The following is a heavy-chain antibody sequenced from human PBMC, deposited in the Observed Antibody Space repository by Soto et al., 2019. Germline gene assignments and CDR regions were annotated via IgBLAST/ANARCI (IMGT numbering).Heavy chain of an antibody. D-gene: IGHD3-10*01. V-gene: IGHV6-1*01. CDR1: GDSVSSNSAA. CDR2: TYYRSKWYN. Sequence: SQTLSLTCAISGDSVSSNSAAWNWIRQSPSRGLEWLGRTYYRSKWYNDYAVSVKSRITINPDTSKNQFSLQLNSVTPEDTAVHYCARAVRVRGVIILDAFDIWGQGTMVTVSS. J-gene: IGHJ3*02. CDR3: ARAVRVRGVIILDAFDI.